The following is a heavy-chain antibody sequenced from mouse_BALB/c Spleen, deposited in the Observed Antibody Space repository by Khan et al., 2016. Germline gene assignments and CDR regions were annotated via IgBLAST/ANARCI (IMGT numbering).Heavy chain of an antibody. Sequence: QVQLKESGPGLVAPSQSLSITCTVSGCSLTGYGVNWVRQPPGKGLEWLGKIWADGRTDYNSALKYRVSISKDNSKSQVVLKMNSLQTDDTANYYCSSDYDGFAYWGQGTLVIVSA. CDR3: SSDYDGFAY. CDR2: IWADGRT. J-gene: IGHJ3*01. CDR1: GCSLTGYG. D-gene: IGHD2-12*01. V-gene: IGHV2-6-7*01.